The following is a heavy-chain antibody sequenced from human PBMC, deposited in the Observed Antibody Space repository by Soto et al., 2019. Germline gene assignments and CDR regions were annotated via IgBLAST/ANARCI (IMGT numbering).Heavy chain of an antibody. CDR1: GFTFIRNT. CDR2: ITSSGSYV. J-gene: IGHJ6*02. D-gene: IGHD3-3*02. CDR3: VKDEGIEAMDV. Sequence: GGSLRLSCVTSGFTFIRNTIILFRQAPGKGLEWVASITSSGSYVYYADSVKGRFSASRDNAKNSLSLQMDSLRPDDTAIYFCVKDEGIEAMDVWGQGTTVTVSS. V-gene: IGHV3-21*01.